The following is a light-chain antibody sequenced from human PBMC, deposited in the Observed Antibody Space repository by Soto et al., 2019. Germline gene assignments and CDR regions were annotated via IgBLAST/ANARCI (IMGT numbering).Light chain of an antibody. CDR1: QTISNT. J-gene: IGKJ1*01. V-gene: IGKV3D-15*01. CDR2: DAS. Sequence: EVVMTQSPATLSVSPGYKFSLSCRANQTISNTLAWYQQKPGQAPRLLIYDASNRATGIPARFSGSGSGTEFTLTISSLQPEDFAVYYCQKFNNWPRTFGQGTKGDIK. CDR3: QKFNNWPRT.